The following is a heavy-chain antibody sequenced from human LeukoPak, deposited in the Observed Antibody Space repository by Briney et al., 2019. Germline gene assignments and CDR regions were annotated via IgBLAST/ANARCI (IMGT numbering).Heavy chain of an antibody. Sequence: PSETLSLTCAVYGESFSGYYWSWIHQPPGRGLEWIGEINDSGSANCNPSLESRVSISVDTSKNQFSLKLSSVTAADTAVYYCARVIDYDSSGYYLGYWGQGTRVTVSS. CDR1: GESFSGYY. D-gene: IGHD3-22*01. J-gene: IGHJ4*02. V-gene: IGHV4-34*01. CDR2: INDSGSA. CDR3: ARVIDYDSSGYYLGY.